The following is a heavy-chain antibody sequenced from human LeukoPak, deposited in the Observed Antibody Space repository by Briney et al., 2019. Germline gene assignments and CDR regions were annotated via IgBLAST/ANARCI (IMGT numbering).Heavy chain of an antibody. CDR1: GFTFSSYW. V-gene: IGHV3-7*01. Sequence: PGGSLRLSCAASGFTFSSYWMSWVRQAPGMGLEWVANIKQDGSEKYYVDSVKGRFTISRDNAKNSLYLQMNSLRAEDTAVYYCAREGYYDILTDYYSAFDFWGQGTLVTVSS. D-gene: IGHD3-9*01. CDR3: AREGYYDILTDYYSAFDF. CDR2: IKQDGSEK. J-gene: IGHJ4*02.